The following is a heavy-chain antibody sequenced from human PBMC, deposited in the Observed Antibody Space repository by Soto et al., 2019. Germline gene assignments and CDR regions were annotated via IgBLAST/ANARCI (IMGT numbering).Heavy chain of an antibody. J-gene: IGHJ4*02. CDR2: IYWDDDK. D-gene: IGHD4-4*01. V-gene: IGHV2-5*02. CDR3: AHRRDDYNYALDY. Sequence: QMTLKESGPTLVKPTQTLTLTCTFSGFSLTTSGGCVAWIRQPPGKALEWLAHIYWDDDKHYSPSLKGRLTITKDTSQSQVVLTMTNLDPGDTATYYCAHRRDDYNYALDYWGPGTLVTVSS. CDR1: GFSLTTSGGC.